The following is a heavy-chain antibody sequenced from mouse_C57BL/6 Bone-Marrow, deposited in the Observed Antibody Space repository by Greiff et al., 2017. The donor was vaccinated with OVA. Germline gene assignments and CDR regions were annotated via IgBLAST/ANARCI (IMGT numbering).Heavy chain of an antibody. Sequence: EVQLQQSGAELVRPGASVKLSCTASGFNIKDYYMPWVKQRPEQGLEWIGRIDPEDGDTEYAPKFQGKAIMTAATSSKTAYLQVSSLTSEETAVYYCTTGWLLRRAWCAYWGQGTLVTVSA. V-gene: IGHV14-1*01. D-gene: IGHD2-3*01. CDR1: GFNIKDYY. CDR3: TTGWLLRRAWCAY. CDR2: IDPEDGDT. J-gene: IGHJ3*01.